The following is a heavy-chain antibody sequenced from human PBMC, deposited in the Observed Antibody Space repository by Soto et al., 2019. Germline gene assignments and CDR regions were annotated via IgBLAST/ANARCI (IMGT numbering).Heavy chain of an antibody. D-gene: IGHD3-3*02. J-gene: IGHJ6*02. CDR3: ARSQGGSSILDIYYYSSYGMHV. CDR2: ISAYNGNS. Sequence: ASVKVSCKASGYTFTSYGISWVRQAPGQGLEWMGWISAYNGNSNYAQKLQGRVTMTTDTSTSTAYMELRSLRSDDTAVYYCARSQGGSSILDIYYYSSYGMHVSCPGPTVSVS. V-gene: IGHV1-18*01. CDR1: GYTFTSYG.